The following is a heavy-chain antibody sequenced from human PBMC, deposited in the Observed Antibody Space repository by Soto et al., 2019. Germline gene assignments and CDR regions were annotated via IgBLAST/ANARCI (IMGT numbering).Heavy chain of an antibody. V-gene: IGHV6-1*01. J-gene: IGHJ4*02. D-gene: IGHD3-22*01. CDR2: TYYRSKWYN. Sequence: SQTLSLPCAISGDSVSSNSAAWNWIRQSPSRGLEWLGRTYYRSKWYNDYAVSVKSRITINPDTSKNQFSLQLNSVTPEDTAVYYCAREYYYDSSGYFLFDYWGQGTLVTVSS. CDR3: AREYYYDSSGYFLFDY. CDR1: GDSVSSNSAA.